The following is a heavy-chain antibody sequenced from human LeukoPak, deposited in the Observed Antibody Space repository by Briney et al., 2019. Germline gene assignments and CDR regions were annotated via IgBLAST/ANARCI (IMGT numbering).Heavy chain of an antibody. D-gene: IGHD2-2*01. J-gene: IGHJ4*02. Sequence: GGSLRLSCAASGFTFSSYALSWARQAPGKELEWVSAISGSGGGTYYADSVKGRFTSSRDSSKNTLYLQMNSLRAEDTAVDYCAKDSIVVVPAARDYFDYWGQGPLATVSS. V-gene: IGHV3-23*01. CDR2: ISGSGGGT. CDR1: GFTFSSYA. CDR3: AKDSIVVVPAARDYFDY.